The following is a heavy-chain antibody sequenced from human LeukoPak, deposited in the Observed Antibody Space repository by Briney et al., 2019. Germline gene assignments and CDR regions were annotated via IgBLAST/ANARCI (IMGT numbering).Heavy chain of an antibody. J-gene: IGHJ4*02. CDR3: AREVSSWYYFDY. D-gene: IGHD6-13*01. Sequence: GGSLRLSCAASGFTVSSNYMSWVRQAPGKGLEWVSVIYSGGSTYYADSVKGRFTISRDNPKNTLYLQMNSLRAEDTAVYYCAREVSSWYYFDYWGQGTLVTVSS. CDR2: IYSGGST. CDR1: GFTVSSNY. V-gene: IGHV3-66*01.